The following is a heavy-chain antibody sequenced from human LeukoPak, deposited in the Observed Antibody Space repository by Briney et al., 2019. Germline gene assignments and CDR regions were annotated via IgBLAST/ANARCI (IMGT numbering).Heavy chain of an antibody. Sequence: SETLSLTCTVSGGSISSYYWSWIRQPAGKGLEWIGRIYTSGSTNYNPSLKSRVTMSVDTSKNQFSLKLSSVTAADTAVYYCARDEERYCSSTSCEHYYYGMDVWGQGTTVTVSS. J-gene: IGHJ6*02. V-gene: IGHV4-4*07. CDR1: GGSISSYY. CDR2: IYTSGST. D-gene: IGHD2-2*01. CDR3: ARDEERYCSSTSCEHYYYGMDV.